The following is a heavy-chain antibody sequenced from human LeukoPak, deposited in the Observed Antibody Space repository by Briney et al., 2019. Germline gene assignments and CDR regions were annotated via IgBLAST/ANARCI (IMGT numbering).Heavy chain of an antibody. CDR2: IRSTGSST. CDR1: GFTFRDYY. D-gene: IGHD2-2*01. CDR3: ARGSTLGSCTSSSCHNWFDP. J-gene: IGHJ5*02. Sequence: GGSLRLSCTASGFTFRDYYVTWIRQAPGKGLEWVSYIRSTGSSTAYADSVKGRFAISRDNAKNSLYLQMNGLRVEDTAVYYCARGSTLGSCTSSSCHNWFDPWGQGTLVTVSS. V-gene: IGHV3-11*04.